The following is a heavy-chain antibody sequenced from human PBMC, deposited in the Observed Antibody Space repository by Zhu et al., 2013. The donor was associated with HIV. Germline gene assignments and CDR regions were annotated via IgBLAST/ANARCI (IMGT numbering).Heavy chain of an antibody. Sequence: QVQLVQSGAEVKKPGSSVKVSCKASGGTFSSYAISWVRQAPGQGLEWMGGIIPIFGTANYAQKFQGRVTITADESTSTAYMELSSLRSEDTAVYYCARGGDDYYDSSGYYLDYWGQGTLVTVSS. CDR2: IIPIFGTA. D-gene: IGHD3-22*01. CDR1: GGTFSSYA. J-gene: IGHJ4*02. V-gene: IGHV1-69*01. CDR3: ARGGDDYYDSSGYYLDY.